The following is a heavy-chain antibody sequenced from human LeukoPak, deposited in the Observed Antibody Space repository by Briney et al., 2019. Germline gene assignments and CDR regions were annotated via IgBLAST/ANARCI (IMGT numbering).Heavy chain of an antibody. V-gene: IGHV3-15*01. CDR1: GFTFSNAW. J-gene: IGHJ3*02. D-gene: IGHD3-10*01. CDR2: IKSKTDGGTT. Sequence: GGSLRLSCAASGFTFSNAWMRWVRQAPGKGLEWVGRIKSKTDGGTTDYAAPVKGRFTISRDDSKNTLYLQMNSLKTEDTAVYYCTTGFYYGSGSYYDAFDIWGQGTMVTVSS. CDR3: TTGFYYGSGSYYDAFDI.